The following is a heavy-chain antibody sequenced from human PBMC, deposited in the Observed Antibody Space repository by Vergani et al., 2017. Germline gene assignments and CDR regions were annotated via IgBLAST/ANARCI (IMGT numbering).Heavy chain of an antibody. D-gene: IGHD6-19*01. CDR2: IYYSGST. J-gene: IGHJ4*02. Sequence: QVQLQESGPGLVKPSQTLSLTCTVSGGSISSDDYYWSWIRQPPGKGLEWIGYIYYSGSTYYNSSLKSLVTISVDTSKNQFYLKLSSVTAADTAVYYCARARRDSSGWYFFFDCWGRGTLVTVSS. CDR1: GGSISSDDYY. V-gene: IGHV4-30-4*08. CDR3: ARARRDSSGWYFFFDC.